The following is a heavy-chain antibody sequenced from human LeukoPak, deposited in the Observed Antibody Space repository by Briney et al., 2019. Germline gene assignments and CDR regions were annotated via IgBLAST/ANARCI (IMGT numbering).Heavy chain of an antibody. D-gene: IGHD6-13*01. Sequence: AETLTLTCTVSGGTFSSYDLSWIRQPPGKGLEWIAYIYYRGSTNYNPSLKSRVTISVDTSKSQFSLKLSSVTAADTAVYYCARSPYSSTWYSPFDYWGQGTLVTVSS. CDR1: GGTFSSYD. J-gene: IGHJ4*02. CDR2: IYYRGST. V-gene: IGHV4-59*01. CDR3: ARSPYSSTWYSPFDY.